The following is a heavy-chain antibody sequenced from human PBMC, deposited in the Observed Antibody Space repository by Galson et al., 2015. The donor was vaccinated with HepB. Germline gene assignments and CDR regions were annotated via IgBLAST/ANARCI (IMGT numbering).Heavy chain of an antibody. Sequence: LTCAVSGGPISSDYWSWIRQPAGKGLEWIGRMYSSGSTNYNPSLKSRVTMSVDTSKNHFSLKLSSVTAADTAVYYCARDLTWGLGWDERIHWFDPWGQGTLVTVSS. CDR2: MYSSGST. J-gene: IGHJ5*02. CDR3: ARDLTWGLGWDERIHWFDP. CDR1: GGPISSDY. D-gene: IGHD1-26*01. V-gene: IGHV4-4*07.